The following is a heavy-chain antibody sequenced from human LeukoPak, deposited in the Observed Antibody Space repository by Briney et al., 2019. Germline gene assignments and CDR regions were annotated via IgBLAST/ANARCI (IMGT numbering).Heavy chain of an antibody. CDR1: GFTFSSYW. D-gene: IGHD3-10*01. CDR3: AKGGAYVSGSYYD. J-gene: IGHJ4*02. V-gene: IGHV3-74*01. CDR2: INTDGSST. Sequence: GGSLRLSCAASGFTFSSYWMHWVRQAPGKGLVWVSRINTDGSSTSYADSLKGRFTISRDNSKNTLYLQMNSLRAEDTAVYYCAKGGAYVSGSYYDWGQGTLVTVSS.